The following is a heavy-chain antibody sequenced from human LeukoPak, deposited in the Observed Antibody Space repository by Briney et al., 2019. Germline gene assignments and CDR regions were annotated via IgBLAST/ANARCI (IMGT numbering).Heavy chain of an antibody. CDR3: ARHPAEAAAGTHYGYWFDS. V-gene: IGHV1-69*06. D-gene: IGHD6-13*01. CDR2: IIPIFGTA. Sequence: ASVKVSCKASGGTFSSYAISWVRQAPGQGLEWMGGIIPIFGTANYAQKFQGRVTITADKSTSTAYMELSSLRSEDTAVYYCARHPAEAAAGTHYGYWFDSWGQGTLVTVSS. CDR1: GGTFSSYA. J-gene: IGHJ5*01.